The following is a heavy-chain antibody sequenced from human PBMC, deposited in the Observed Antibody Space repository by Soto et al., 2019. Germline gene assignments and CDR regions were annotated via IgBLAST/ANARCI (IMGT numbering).Heavy chain of an antibody. CDR2: VSIGGST. CDR3: AKRRGAGGHFDY. V-gene: IGHV3-23*01. CDR1: GFTFSSYA. Sequence: LRLSCAASGFTFSSYAMGWVRQGPGKGPGWVAVVSIGGSTHYADSVRGRFTISRDNAKNTLSLQMNSLTAEDTAVYFCAKRRGAGGHFDYWGQGALVTVSS. J-gene: IGHJ4*02. D-gene: IGHD2-15*01.